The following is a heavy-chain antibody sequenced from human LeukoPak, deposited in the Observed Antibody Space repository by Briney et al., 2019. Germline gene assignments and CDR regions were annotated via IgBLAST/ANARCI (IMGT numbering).Heavy chain of an antibody. J-gene: IGHJ6*02. Sequence: SVKVSCKASGGTFISYAISWVRQAPGQGLEWMGRIIPILGIANYAQKFQGRVTITADKSTSTAYMELSSLRSEDTAMYYCARAQYYYDSSGYPEGEYYYGMDVWGQGTTVTVSS. CDR1: GGTFISYA. CDR3: ARAQYYYDSSGYPEGEYYYGMDV. V-gene: IGHV1-69*04. D-gene: IGHD3-22*01. CDR2: IIPILGIA.